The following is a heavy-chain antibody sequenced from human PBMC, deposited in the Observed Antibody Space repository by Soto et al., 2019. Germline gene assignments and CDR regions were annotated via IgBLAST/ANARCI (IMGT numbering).Heavy chain of an antibody. CDR3: AXLIAVAGMPYYYYGMDV. CDR1: GGSISSSNW. D-gene: IGHD6-19*01. V-gene: IGHV4-4*02. Sequence: SETLSLTCAVSGGSISSSNWWSWVRQPPGKGLEWIGEIYHSGSTNFNPSLKSRVTISVDKSKNQFSLKLSSVTAADTAVYYCAXLIAVAGMPYYYYGMDVWGQGTTVTVSS. J-gene: IGHJ6*02. CDR2: IYHSGST.